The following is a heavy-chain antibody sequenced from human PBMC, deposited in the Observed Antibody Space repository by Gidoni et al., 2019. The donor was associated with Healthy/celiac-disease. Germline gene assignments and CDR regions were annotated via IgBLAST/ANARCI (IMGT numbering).Heavy chain of an antibody. CDR2: ISSSSSYT. V-gene: IGHV3-11*06. J-gene: IGHJ4*02. Sequence: QVQLVESGGGLVKPGGSLRLSCAASGFTFSDYYMSWIRQAPGKGLEWVSYISSSSSYTNYADSVKGRFTISRDNAKNSLYLQMNSLRAEDTAVYYCARELYGGNEEYYFDYWGQGTLVTVSS. D-gene: IGHD4-17*01. CDR1: GFTFSDYY. CDR3: ARELYGGNEEYYFDY.